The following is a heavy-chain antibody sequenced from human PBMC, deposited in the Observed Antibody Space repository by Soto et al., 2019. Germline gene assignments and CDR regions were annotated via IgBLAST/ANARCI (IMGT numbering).Heavy chain of an antibody. CDR3: XXXXXXXXDSXPVDXXDI. J-gene: IGHJ3*02. V-gene: IGHV4-39*01. CDR1: GGSISSTSYY. CDR2: IYNTGRP. Sequence: XXQLQESGPGLVKPSETLSLTCTVSGGSISSTSYYWGWIRQPPRKELEYIGSIYNTGRPHYNPXXXXXXXXXXXXXXXXXXXXXXXXXXXXXXXXXXXXXXXXXXDSXPVDXXDIWGQGTMVTV.